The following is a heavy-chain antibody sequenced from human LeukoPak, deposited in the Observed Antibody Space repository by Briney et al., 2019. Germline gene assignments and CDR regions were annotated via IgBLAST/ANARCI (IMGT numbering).Heavy chain of an antibody. J-gene: IGHJ4*02. Sequence: PGGSLRLSCAASGFTFNKYGINWVRQAPGKGLEWVAIIWYDGSNKYFAESVMGRFTISKDNSKNTVYLQMNSLRIEDTAVYHCARAGIGNALDYWGQGTQVTVSS. D-gene: IGHD2-2*01. CDR1: GFTFNKYG. V-gene: IGHV3-33*01. CDR3: ARAGIGNALDY. CDR2: IWYDGSNK.